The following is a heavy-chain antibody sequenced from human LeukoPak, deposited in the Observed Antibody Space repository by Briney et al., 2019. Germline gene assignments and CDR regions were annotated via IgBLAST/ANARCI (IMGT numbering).Heavy chain of an antibody. D-gene: IGHD3-10*01. Sequence: KSGGSLRLSCAASGFTFSSYSMNWVRQAPGKGLEWVSSISSSSSYICYADSVKGRFTISRDNAKNSLYLQMNSLRAEDTAVYYCARGTPPSELWFGELYASYYGMDVWGQGTTVTVSS. V-gene: IGHV3-21*01. CDR2: ISSSSSYI. CDR1: GFTFSSYS. CDR3: ARGTPPSELWFGELYASYYGMDV. J-gene: IGHJ6*02.